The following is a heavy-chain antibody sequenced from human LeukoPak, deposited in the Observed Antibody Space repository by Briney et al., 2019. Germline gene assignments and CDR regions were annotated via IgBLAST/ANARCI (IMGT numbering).Heavy chain of an antibody. J-gene: IGHJ4*02. Sequence: GGTLRLSCAASGFTFSDYTMNWVRQAPGKGLEWVSFIGSVTTYIYYADSLRGRFTISRDNATNSLYLQMDSLRAEDTAIYFCARAIAVAGPYYFDYWGQGTLVTVSS. D-gene: IGHD6-19*01. CDR3: ARAIAVAGPYYFDY. CDR1: GFTFSDYT. CDR2: IGSVTTYI. V-gene: IGHV3-21*01.